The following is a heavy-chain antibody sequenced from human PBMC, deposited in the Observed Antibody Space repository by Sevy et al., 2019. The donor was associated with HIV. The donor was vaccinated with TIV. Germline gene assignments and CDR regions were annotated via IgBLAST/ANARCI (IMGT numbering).Heavy chain of an antibody. J-gene: IGHJ4*02. D-gene: IGHD5-18*01. Sequence: GGSLRLSCAASGLTFSTYGMHWVRQAPGKGLEWVAVISYDGNIQYYADSVKGRFTVSRDNSKNTLYLPMNSLRAEDSAVYYYAKDQGGYNYAPGYWVQGTLVTVSS. CDR2: ISYDGNIQ. V-gene: IGHV3-30*18. CDR1: GLTFSTYG. CDR3: AKDQGGYNYAPGY.